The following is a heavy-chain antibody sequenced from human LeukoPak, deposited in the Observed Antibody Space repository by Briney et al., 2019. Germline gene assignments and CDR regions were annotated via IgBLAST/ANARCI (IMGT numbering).Heavy chain of an antibody. V-gene: IGHV4-39*07. J-gene: IGHJ4*02. CDR2: IYYSGST. CDR3: ARTLPNYDILTGYYW. CDR1: GGSISSSSYY. D-gene: IGHD3-9*01. Sequence: SETLSLTCTVSGGSISSSSYYWGWIRQPPGKGLEWIGSIYYSGSTYYNPSLKSRVTISVDTSKNQFSLKLSFVTAADTAVYYCARTLPNYDILTGYYWWGQGTLSPSPQ.